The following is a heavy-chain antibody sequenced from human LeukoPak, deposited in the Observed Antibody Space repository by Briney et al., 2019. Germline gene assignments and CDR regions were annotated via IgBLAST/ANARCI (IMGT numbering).Heavy chain of an antibody. CDR3: ARGRGTGYSSSWFYYYYGMDV. CDR2: INYSGNS. J-gene: IGHJ6*02. D-gene: IGHD6-13*01. Sequence: TSETLSLTCIVSGGSISSYYWSWIRRPPGKGLEWIGYINYSGNSRYNPSLNSRVTISVDTSKNQFSLKLSSVTAADTAVYYCARGRGTGYSSSWFYYYYGMDVWGQGTTVTVSS. V-gene: IGHV4-59*12. CDR1: GGSISSYY.